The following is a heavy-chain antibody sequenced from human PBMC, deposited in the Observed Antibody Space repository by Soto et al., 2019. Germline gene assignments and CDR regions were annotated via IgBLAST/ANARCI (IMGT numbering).Heavy chain of an antibody. CDR3: ARDQESSGWYVGMDV. CDR2: IIPIFGTA. D-gene: IGHD6-19*01. CDR1: GGTFSSYA. J-gene: IGHJ6*02. V-gene: IGHV1-69*01. Sequence: QVQLVQSGAEVKKPGSSVKVSCKASGGTFSSYAISWVRQAPGQGLEWMGGIIPIFGTANYAQKFQGRVTMTADESTSTADMELSSLSAEDTAVYYCARDQESSGWYVGMDVWGQGTTVTVSS.